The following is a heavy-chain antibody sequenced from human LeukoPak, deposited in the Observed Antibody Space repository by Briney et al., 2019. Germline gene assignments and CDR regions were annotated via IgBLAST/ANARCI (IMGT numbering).Heavy chain of an antibody. V-gene: IGHV4-38-2*02. J-gene: IGHJ4*02. CDR1: GYSVSSGYY. CDR3: AREWQYQFDY. CDR2: IYHTGST. Sequence: PSETLSLTCTVSGYSVSSGYYWGWIRQPPGKGLEWIGSIYHTGSTYYNPSLKSRVTLSVDTSKNQFSLTLSSMTAADTAVYYCAREWQYQFDYWGQGSLVTISS. D-gene: IGHD4-11*01.